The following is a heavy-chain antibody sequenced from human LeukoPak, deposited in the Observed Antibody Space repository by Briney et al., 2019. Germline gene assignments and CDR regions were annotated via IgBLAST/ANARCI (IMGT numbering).Heavy chain of an antibody. V-gene: IGHV3-74*01. J-gene: IGHJ3*02. CDR1: GFIFSSYW. CDR3: ASLPWKGSGWYTDAFDI. D-gene: IGHD6-19*01. CDR2: INSDGSST. Sequence: PGGSLRLSCAASGFIFSSYWMHWVRQAPGKGLVWVSRINSDGSSTSYADSVKGRFTISRDNAKNTLYLQMNSLRAEDTAVYYCASLPWKGSGWYTDAFDIWGQGTMVTVSS.